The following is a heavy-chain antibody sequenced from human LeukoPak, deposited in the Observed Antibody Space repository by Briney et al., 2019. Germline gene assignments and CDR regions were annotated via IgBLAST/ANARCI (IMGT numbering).Heavy chain of an antibody. D-gene: IGHD6-6*01. Sequence: SDTLSLTCTVSGGSIRSSSHFWGWIRQPPGKGLEWIGSIYHSESTSYYNPSLKSCVAISVDKSKNQFSLNVSSVTAADTALYYCARHPMSIAARAKVGNYYDTGGWGKGTTVTFAS. CDR2: IYHSESTS. V-gene: IGHV4-39*01. J-gene: IGHJ6*04. CDR3: ARHPMSIAARAKVGNYYDTGG. CDR1: GGSIRSSSHF.